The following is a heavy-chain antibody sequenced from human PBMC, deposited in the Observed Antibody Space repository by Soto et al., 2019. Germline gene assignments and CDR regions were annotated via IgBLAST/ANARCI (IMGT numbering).Heavy chain of an antibody. Sequence: GGSLRLSCAASGFTVSSNYMSWVRQAPGKGLEWVSVIYSGGSTYYADSVKGRFTISRDNSKNTLYLQMNSLRAEDTAVYYCARDSNYYGSGSYLGSPYYFDYWGQGTLVTVSS. CDR1: GFTVSSNY. CDR3: ARDSNYYGSGSYLGSPYYFDY. D-gene: IGHD3-10*01. J-gene: IGHJ4*02. CDR2: IYSGGST. V-gene: IGHV3-66*01.